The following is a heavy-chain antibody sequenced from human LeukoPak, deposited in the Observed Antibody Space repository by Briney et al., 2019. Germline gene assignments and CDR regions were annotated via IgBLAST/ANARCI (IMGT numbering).Heavy chain of an antibody. D-gene: IGHD5-18*01. Sequence: ASVKVSCKASGYTFTGYYMHWVQQAPGQGLEWMGWINPNSGGTNYAQKFQGRVTMTRDTSISTAYMELSRLRSDDTAVYYCAFGIQLWLRGARGAFDIWGQGTMVTVSS. CDR2: INPNSGGT. J-gene: IGHJ3*02. CDR3: AFGIQLWLRGARGAFDI. V-gene: IGHV1-2*02. CDR1: GYTFTGYY.